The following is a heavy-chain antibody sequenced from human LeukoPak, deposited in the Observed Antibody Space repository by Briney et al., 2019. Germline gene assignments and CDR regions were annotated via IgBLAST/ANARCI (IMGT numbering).Heavy chain of an antibody. Sequence: GSSVKDSCMASGGTFSSYAISWVRPAPGQGLEWMGRIIPIFGTANYVQKLLGRVTINTDESTSTAYMELSSLRSEDTAVYYCARGAVPARVYYYDYYMDFWGKGTTVTVSS. CDR3: ARGAVPARVYYYDYYMDF. J-gene: IGHJ6*03. V-gene: IGHV1-69*05. CDR1: GGTFSSYA. CDR2: IIPIFGTA.